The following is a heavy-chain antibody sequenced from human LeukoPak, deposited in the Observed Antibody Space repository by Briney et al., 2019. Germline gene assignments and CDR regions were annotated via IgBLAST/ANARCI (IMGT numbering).Heavy chain of an antibody. CDR2: ISSSSFKI. J-gene: IGHJ6*03. CDR3: VREPSYGSGWYYSMDV. CDR1: EFTFVRYA. V-gene: IGHV3-48*04. Sequence: GGSLRLSCADSEFTFVRYAMYWVRQAPGKGLEWVSYISSSSFKIGYADSVKGRFTISRDNTKNSLYLQMDSLRVEDTAVDYCVREPSYGSGWYYSMDVWGKGTMVTVSS. D-gene: IGHD6-13*01.